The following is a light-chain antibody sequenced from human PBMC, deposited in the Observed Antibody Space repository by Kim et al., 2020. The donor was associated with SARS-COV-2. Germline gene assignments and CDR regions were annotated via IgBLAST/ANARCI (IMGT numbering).Light chain of an antibody. CDR3: ATWDTSVKAAL. CDR2: DNN. J-gene: IGLJ2*01. CDR1: SSNIASNY. Sequence: GQKVPISGSGSSSNIASNYVSWYQQLPGTVPKLLIYDNNKRIAGTPDRFSASKSGTSATLGITGLQTGDEADYYCATWDTSVKAALFGGGTQLTVL. V-gene: IGLV1-51*01.